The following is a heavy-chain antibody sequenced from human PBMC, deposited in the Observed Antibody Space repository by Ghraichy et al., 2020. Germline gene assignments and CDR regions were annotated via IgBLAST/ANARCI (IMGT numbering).Heavy chain of an antibody. J-gene: IGHJ4*02. CDR3: ARADGGSTLTFDH. V-gene: IGHV3-48*02. D-gene: IGHD2-2*01. CDR1: GFSFSTYS. Sequence: GGSLRLSCAASGFSFSTYSMNWVRQTPGKGLEWVQNIISSGTTIYYENSVKAGFTISIYNAKNSLYLQMNSLRDEDTAVYYCARADGGSTLTFDHWGQGTLVTVSS. CDR2: IISSGTTI.